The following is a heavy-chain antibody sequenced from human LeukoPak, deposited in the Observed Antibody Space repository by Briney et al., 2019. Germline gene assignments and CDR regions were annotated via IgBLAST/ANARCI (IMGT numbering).Heavy chain of an antibody. CDR2: IYYIGST. CDR3: ARECGYSGYDRSYYYYYMDV. Sequence: PSETLSLTCNVSGDSINSHYWSWIRQPPGKVLEWIGYIYYIGSTNYNPSLKSRVTISLDTSKNQFSLRLTSVTAADTAVYYCARECGYSGYDRSYYYYYMDVWGKGTTVTVSS. D-gene: IGHD5-12*01. CDR1: GDSINSHY. V-gene: IGHV4-59*11. J-gene: IGHJ6*03.